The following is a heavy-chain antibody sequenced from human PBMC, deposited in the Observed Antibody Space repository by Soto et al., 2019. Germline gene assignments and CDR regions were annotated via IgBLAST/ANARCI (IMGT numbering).Heavy chain of an antibody. D-gene: IGHD6-6*01. CDR1: GGSIGSSRYY. CDR3: ARLERGSSRLPYYFDY. CDR2: FYYGGST. J-gene: IGHJ4*02. Sequence: QLQLQESGPGMVKPSEPLSLICTVSGGSIGSSRYYWGWVPQPPGKGLEWIGRFYYGGSTSYNPSLESRVTISVNTSKNHFSLKLSSVTAADTAVYFCARLERGSSRLPYYFDYWGQGTLIIVSS. V-gene: IGHV4-39*02.